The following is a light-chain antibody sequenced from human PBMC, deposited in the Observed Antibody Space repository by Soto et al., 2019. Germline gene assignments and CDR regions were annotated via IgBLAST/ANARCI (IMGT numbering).Light chain of an antibody. V-gene: IGLV4-60*03. Sequence: QSVLTQSSSASASLGSSVKLTCTLSSGYSTYTIAWHQQQPVKAPRYVMKVERSGRYNKGSGVPDRFSGFSSGAARHLTVSDLQSEDEADYYCESWYSNPHVVFGGGTKLTVL. CDR3: ESWYSNPHVV. CDR1: SGYSTYT. J-gene: IGLJ2*01. CDR2: VERSGRY.